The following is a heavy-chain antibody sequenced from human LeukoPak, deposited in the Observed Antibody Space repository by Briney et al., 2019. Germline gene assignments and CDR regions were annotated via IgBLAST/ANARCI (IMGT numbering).Heavy chain of an antibody. Sequence: ASVKVSCKASGYTFTSYGISWVRQAPGQGLEWMGWISAYNGNTNYAQKLQGRVTMTTDTSTSTAYMELRSLRSDDTAMYYCARALAVAGTADYWGQGTLVTVSS. CDR3: ARALAVAGTADY. V-gene: IGHV1-18*01. D-gene: IGHD6-19*01. CDR1: GYTFTSYG. J-gene: IGHJ4*02. CDR2: ISAYNGNT.